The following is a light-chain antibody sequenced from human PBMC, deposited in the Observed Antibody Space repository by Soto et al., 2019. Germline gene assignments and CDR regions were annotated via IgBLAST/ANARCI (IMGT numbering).Light chain of an antibody. CDR1: QSVSSSY. CDR2: GAS. V-gene: IGKV3-20*01. Sequence: EIVLTQSPGTLSLSPGERATLSCRASQSVSSSYLAWYQQKPGQAPRLLIYGASSRATGIPDRFSGSAYGLDFTHIISRLEPEDFAVYYGQQYGSSPPTFGQGTKVEIK. CDR3: QQYGSSPPT. J-gene: IGKJ1*01.